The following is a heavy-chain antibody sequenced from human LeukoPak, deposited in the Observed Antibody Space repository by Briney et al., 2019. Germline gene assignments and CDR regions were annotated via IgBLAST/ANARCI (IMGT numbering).Heavy chain of an antibody. J-gene: IGHJ6*02. D-gene: IGHD3-10*01. CDR2: IYYSGST. Sequence: SETLSLTCTVSGGSISSYYWSWIRQPPGKGLEWIGYIYYSGSTNYNPSLKSRVTISVDTSKIQFSLKLSSVTAADTAVYYCARDKDYYGSGSYGMDVWGQGTTVTVSS. V-gene: IGHV4-59*01. CDR1: GGSISSYY. CDR3: ARDKDYYGSGSYGMDV.